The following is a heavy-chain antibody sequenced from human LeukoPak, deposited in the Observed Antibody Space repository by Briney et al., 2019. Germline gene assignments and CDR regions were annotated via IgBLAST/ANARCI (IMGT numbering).Heavy chain of an antibody. CDR3: ARSEYYGSGSYRGGDY. D-gene: IGHD3-10*01. CDR1: GFTFSSYS. CDR2: ISSSSSYI. Sequence: GGSLRLSCAASGFTFSSYSMNWVRQAPGKGLGWVSSISSSSSYIYYADSVKGRFTISRDNAKNSLYLQMNSLRAEDTAVYYCARSEYYGSGSYRGGDYWGQGTLVTVSS. V-gene: IGHV3-21*01. J-gene: IGHJ4*02.